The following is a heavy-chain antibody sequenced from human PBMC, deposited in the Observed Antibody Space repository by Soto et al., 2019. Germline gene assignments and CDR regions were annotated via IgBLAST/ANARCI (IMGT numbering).Heavy chain of an antibody. CDR1: GYTFTGYY. V-gene: IGHV1-2*02. J-gene: IGHJ6*02. Sequence: GASVKVSCKASGYTFTGYYMHWVRQAPGQGLEWMGWINPNSGGTNYAQKFQGRVTMTRDTSISTAYMELSRLRSDDTAVYYCARDGEDIVVVVAAKSYYGMDVWGQGTTVTSP. CDR2: INPNSGGT. D-gene: IGHD2-15*01. CDR3: ARDGEDIVVVVAAKSYYGMDV.